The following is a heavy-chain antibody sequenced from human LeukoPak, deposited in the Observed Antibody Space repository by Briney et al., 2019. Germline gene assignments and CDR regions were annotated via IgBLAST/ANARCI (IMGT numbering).Heavy chain of an antibody. CDR3: ARGWLAESTVVTPYNY. V-gene: IGHV1-69*13. CDR1: GGTFSNYA. CDR2: IIPLFGTA. J-gene: IGHJ4*02. Sequence: SVKVSCKASGGTFSNYAINWVRQAPGQGLEWMGGIIPLFGTANYAQKFQGRVTITAVESMSTAYMQLSSLRSVDTAVYYCARGWLAESTVVTPYNYWGQGTLVTVSS. D-gene: IGHD4-23*01.